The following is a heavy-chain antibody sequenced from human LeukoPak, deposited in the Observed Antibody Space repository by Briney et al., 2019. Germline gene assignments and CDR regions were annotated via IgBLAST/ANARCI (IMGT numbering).Heavy chain of an antibody. J-gene: IGHJ4*02. D-gene: IGHD3-10*01. CDR1: GGSISSSSYD. CDR2: IYYSGST. V-gene: IGHV4-39*01. CDR3: ARGLGVTAFDY. Sequence: SETLSLTCTVSGGSISSSSYDWVWIRQPPEKGMEWIGTIYYSGSTYSGSNDYNPSLKRQITIYVVRSKNQLSLRGSSVTAADTAVYYCARGLGVTAFDYWGQGTLVTVSS.